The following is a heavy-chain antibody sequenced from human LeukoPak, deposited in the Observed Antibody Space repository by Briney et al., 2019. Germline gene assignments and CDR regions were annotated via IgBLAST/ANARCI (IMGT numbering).Heavy chain of an antibody. CDR1: GYTFTRYA. V-gene: IGHV1-3*01. J-gene: IGHJ5*02. CDR3: ARGVPHYGSARYNRFDT. Sequence: GAVTDSCMASGYTFTRYAMHSVRQAPGQRLEWMGWINVGKGNTKYSQKFRGRVTITRETSASTHYMDLSSLRYGDTAVYWCARGVPHYGSARYNRFDTWGQGTLVTVSS. CDR2: INVGKGNT. D-gene: IGHD3-10*01.